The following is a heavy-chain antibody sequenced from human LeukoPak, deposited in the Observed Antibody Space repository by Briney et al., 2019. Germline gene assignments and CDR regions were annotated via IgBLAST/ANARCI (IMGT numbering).Heavy chain of an antibody. CDR2: INHSGST. D-gene: IGHD6-6*01. Sequence: SGTLAGDCAGDGGSVGGYYWVWIRQPPGKEQEWIGEINHSGSTNYNPSLKSRVTISVDTSKNQFSLKLSSVTAADTAVYYCARGLDGSSSGYWGQGTLVTVSS. V-gene: IGHV4-34*01. CDR1: GGSVGGYY. J-gene: IGHJ4*02. CDR3: ARGLDGSSSGY.